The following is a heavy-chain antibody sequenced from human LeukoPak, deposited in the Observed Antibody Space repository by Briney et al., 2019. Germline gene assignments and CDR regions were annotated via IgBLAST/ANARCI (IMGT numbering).Heavy chain of an antibody. J-gene: IGHJ3*02. Sequence: GGSLRLSCAASGFTFSSYGMHWVRQAPGKGLEWEAFIRYDGSNKYYGDSVKGRFTISRDNSKNTLYLQMNSLRAEDTAVYYCAKDITASTPNAFDIWGQGTMVTVSS. CDR3: AKDITASTPNAFDI. V-gene: IGHV3-30*02. CDR2: IRYDGSNK. CDR1: GFTFSSYG. D-gene: IGHD2-15*01.